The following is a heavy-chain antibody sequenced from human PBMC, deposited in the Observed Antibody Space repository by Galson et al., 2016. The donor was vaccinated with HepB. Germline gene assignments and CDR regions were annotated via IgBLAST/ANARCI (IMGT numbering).Heavy chain of an antibody. CDR2: IIPILVTP. V-gene: IGHV1-69*13. CDR3: ATDRESVTGVFDY. J-gene: IGHJ4*02. CDR1: GGTFSSSV. D-gene: IGHD6-19*01. Sequence: SVKVSCKASGGTFSSSVITWLRQAPGQGLEWMGDIIPILVTPNSAQNFPGRVTITADEYTTTAYMELSSLRSEDTAVYYCATDRESVTGVFDYWGQGTLVSVSS.